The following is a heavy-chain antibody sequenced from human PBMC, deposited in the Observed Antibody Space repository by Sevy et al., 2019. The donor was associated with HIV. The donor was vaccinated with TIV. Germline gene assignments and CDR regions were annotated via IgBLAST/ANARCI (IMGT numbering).Heavy chain of an antibody. CDR2: IYPGHSDT. CDR3: ARRGYYDSSGYYTYGMDV. J-gene: IGHJ6*02. D-gene: IGHD3-22*01. V-gene: IGHV5-51*01. CDR1: GYTFSNYW. Sequence: GESLKISCKGSGYTFSNYWIGWVRQMPGKGLQWMGIIYPGHSDTRYSPSFQGQVTISSDKSISTAYLQWSSLKASDTSIYYSARRGYYDSSGYYTYGMDVWGQGTAVTVSS.